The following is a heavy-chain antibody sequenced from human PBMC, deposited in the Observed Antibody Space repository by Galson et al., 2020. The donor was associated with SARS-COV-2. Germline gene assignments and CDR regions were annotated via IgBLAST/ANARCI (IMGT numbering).Heavy chain of an antibody. J-gene: IGHJ3*02. CDR3: ASPFYDTSPGEDAFDI. Sequence: GESLKISCAASGFTFSSYGMHWVRQAPGKGLEWVAVIWYDGSNKYYADSVKGRFTISRDNSKNTLYLQMNSLRAEDTAVYYCASPFYDTSPGEDAFDIWGQGTMVTVSS. CDR1: GFTFSSYG. CDR2: IWYDGSNK. V-gene: IGHV3-33*01. D-gene: IGHD3-22*01.